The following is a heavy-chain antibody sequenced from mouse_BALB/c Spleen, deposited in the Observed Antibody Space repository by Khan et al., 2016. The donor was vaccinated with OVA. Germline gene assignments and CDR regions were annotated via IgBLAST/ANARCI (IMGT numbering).Heavy chain of an antibody. Sequence: VELVESGPGLVAPSQSLSITCTVSGYSFTSYYVHCVSQPLGRGMVWRGVIWASGSTKDNSPLMSRMTISKDNSKSKVVSKKNSLQTDDTARYYCARLVDIWGQGTTLTVSS. D-gene: IGHD1-3*01. CDR1: GYSFTSYY. CDR3: ARLVDI. V-gene: IGHV2-9*02. CDR2: IWASGST. J-gene: IGHJ2*01.